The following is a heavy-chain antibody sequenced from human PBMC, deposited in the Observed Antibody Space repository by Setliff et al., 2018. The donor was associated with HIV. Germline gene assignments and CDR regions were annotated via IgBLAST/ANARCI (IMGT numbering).Heavy chain of an antibody. V-gene: IGHV3-33*08. CDR3: ARRGEGDAFDI. CDR1: GFAFSEFW. D-gene: IGHD2-21*01. J-gene: IGHJ3*02. CDR2: IWYDGSNE. Sequence: GGSLRLSCAASGFAFSEFWMSWARQAPGKGLEWVALIWYDGSNENYADSVKGRFTISRDNSENTLYLQMNSLRIEDTAVYYCARRGEGDAFDIWGRGTMVTVSS.